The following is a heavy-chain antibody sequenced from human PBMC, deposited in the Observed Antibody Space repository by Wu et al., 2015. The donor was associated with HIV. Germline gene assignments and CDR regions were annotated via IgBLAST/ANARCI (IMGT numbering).Heavy chain of an antibody. CDR1: GYTFTGYY. V-gene: IGHV1-2*02. Sequence: QVQLVQSGAEVKKPGASVKVSCKASGYTFTGYYMHWVRQAPGQGLEWMGWINPNSGGTNYAQKFQGRVTMTRDTSISTAYMELSRLRSDDTAVYYCARDEYSGRVLSIAARLSYWYFDLWAVATLVTVSS. CDR3: ARDEYSGRVLSIAARLSYWYFDL. D-gene: IGHD6-6*01. CDR2: INPNSGGT. J-gene: IGHJ2*01.